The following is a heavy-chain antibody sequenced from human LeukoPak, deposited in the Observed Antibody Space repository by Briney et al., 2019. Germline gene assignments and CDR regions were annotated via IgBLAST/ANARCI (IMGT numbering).Heavy chain of an antibody. CDR3: TRRGSYGTAGPAQPMVDY. CDR2: IRSKANSYAT. Sequence: GGSLRLSCAASGFTFSGSAMHWVRQASGKGLEWVGRIRSKANSYATAYAASVDGRFTISRDDSKNTAYLQMNSLKTEDTAVYYCTRRGSYGTAGPAQPMVDYWGQGTLVTVSS. J-gene: IGHJ4*02. V-gene: IGHV3-73*01. D-gene: IGHD1-26*01. CDR1: GFTFSGSA.